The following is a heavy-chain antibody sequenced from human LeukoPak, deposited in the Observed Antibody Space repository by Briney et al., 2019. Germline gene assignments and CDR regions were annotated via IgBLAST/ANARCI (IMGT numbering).Heavy chain of an antibody. CDR3: ARFQSRDGLNFDY. Sequence: ASVKVSCKASGYTFTGYYMHWVRQAPGQGLEWMGWINPNSGGTNCAQKFQGRVTMTRDTSISTAYMELSRLRSDDTAVYYCARFQSRDGLNFDYWGQGTLVTVSS. V-gene: IGHV1-2*02. D-gene: IGHD2-2*01. CDR2: INPNSGGT. J-gene: IGHJ4*02. CDR1: GYTFTGYY.